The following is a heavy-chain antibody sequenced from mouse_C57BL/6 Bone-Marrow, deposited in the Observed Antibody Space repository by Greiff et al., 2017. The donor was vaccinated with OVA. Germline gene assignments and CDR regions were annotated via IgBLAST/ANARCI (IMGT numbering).Heavy chain of an antibody. CDR2: IRNLAYSI. V-gene: IGHV5-15*04. CDR1: GFTFSDYG. CDR3: ARLFCYGYDWYFDV. J-gene: IGHJ1*03. D-gene: IGHD2-2*01. Sequence: EVKLVESGGGLVQPGGSLKLSCAASGFTFSDYGMAWVRQAPRKGPEWVAFIRNLAYSIYYADNVTGRFTISRENAKNTLYLEISSLRSEDTAMYYCARLFCYGYDWYFDVWGTGTTVTVSS.